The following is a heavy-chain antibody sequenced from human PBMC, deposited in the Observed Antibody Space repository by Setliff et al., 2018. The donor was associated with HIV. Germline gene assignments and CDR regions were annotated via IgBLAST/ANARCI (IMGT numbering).Heavy chain of an antibody. V-gene: IGHV4-59*08. CDR1: GGSISSYY. CDR2: IYYSGSA. D-gene: IGHD6-19*01. J-gene: IGHJ4*02. Sequence: SETLSLTCTVSGGSISSYYWSWIRQPAGKGLEWIGLIYYSGSAYYNPSLQRRVTISVDTSKNQVSLKLNSMTAADTAVYFCVRGPQWLVQKGRVYYFDYWGQGTLVTVSS. CDR3: VRGPQWLVQKGRVYYFDY.